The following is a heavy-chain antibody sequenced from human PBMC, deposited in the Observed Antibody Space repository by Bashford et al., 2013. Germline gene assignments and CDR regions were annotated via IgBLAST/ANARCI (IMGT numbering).Heavy chain of an antibody. CDR2: IIPIFGTA. Sequence: SVKVSCKASGGTFSSYAISWVRQAPGQGLEWMGGIIPIFGTANYAQKFQGRVTITADKSTSTAYMELSSLRSEDTAVYYCARTNTRRGXIAAAGHVRSYYYYYGMDVVGPRDHGHRLL. CDR1: GGTFSSYA. J-gene: IGHJ6*02. CDR3: ARTNTRRGXIAAAGHVRSYYYYYGMDV. D-gene: IGHD6-13*01. V-gene: IGHV1-69*06.